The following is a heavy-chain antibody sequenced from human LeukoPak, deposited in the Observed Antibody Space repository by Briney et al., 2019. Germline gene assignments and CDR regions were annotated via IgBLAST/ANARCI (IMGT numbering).Heavy chain of an antibody. CDR2: INPSPGSA. V-gene: IGHV1-46*01. J-gene: IGHJ5*02. CDR1: GYTFTNYF. D-gene: IGHD6-19*01. CDR3: AREELEPKQWLVLRDRSANWFDP. Sequence: LRASVKVSCKASGYTFTNYFMHWVRQAPGQGLEWMGIINPSPGSATYAQKFQGRVTMTRDTSTSTLYMELSSPRSEDTAVYYCAREELEPKQWLVLRDRSANWFDPWGQGTLVTVSS.